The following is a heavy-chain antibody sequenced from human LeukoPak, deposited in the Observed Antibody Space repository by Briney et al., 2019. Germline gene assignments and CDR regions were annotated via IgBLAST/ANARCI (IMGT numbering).Heavy chain of an antibody. J-gene: IGHJ6*03. D-gene: IGHD6-13*01. CDR2: IYHSGST. CDR3: ARDRLTLDNSSSWYEGDYYYYMDV. CDR1: GGSISSSNW. Sequence: PSGTLSLTCAVSGGSISSSNWWSWVRQPPGKGLEWIGEIYHSGSTNYNPSLKSRVTISVDKSKNQFSLKLSSVTAADTAVYYCARDRLTLDNSSSWYEGDYYYYMDVWGKGTTVTVSS. V-gene: IGHV4-4*02.